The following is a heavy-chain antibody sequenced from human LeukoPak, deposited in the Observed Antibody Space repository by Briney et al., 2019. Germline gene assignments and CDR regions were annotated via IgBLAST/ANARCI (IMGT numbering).Heavy chain of an antibody. CDR1: GFTFSNYG. D-gene: IGHD3-9*01. J-gene: IGHJ6*03. CDR3: ARTADWDDILTGYYFHYYYMDV. CDR2: IYSGGST. Sequence: GGSLRLSCAASGFTFSNYGMSWVRQAPGKGLEWVSVIYSGGSTYYADSVKGRFTISRDNSKNTLYLQMNSLRAEDTAVYYCARTADWDDILTGYYFHYYYMDVWGKGTTVTVSS. V-gene: IGHV3-66*01.